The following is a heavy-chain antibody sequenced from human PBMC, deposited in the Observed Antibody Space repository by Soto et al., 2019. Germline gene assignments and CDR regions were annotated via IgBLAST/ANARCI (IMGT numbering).Heavy chain of an antibody. V-gene: IGHV3-23*01. CDR1: GFTFSSYG. CDR3: AKDRSYDFWSGNGMDV. CDR2: ISGTGGST. D-gene: IGHD3-3*01. Sequence: EVQLLESGGGLVRAGGSLRVSCPTSGFTFSSYGMTWARRAPGKGLEWVAGISGTGGSTFYAASVRGRFTISRDNSKNSMYLQMNSLRPEDTASYYCAKDRSYDFWSGNGMDVWGQGTSVTVSS. J-gene: IGHJ6*02.